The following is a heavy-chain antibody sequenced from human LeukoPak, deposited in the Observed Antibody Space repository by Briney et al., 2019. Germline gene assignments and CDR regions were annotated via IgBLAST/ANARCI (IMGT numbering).Heavy chain of an antibody. V-gene: IGHV3-9*01. J-gene: IGHJ6*02. D-gene: IGHD3-22*01. CDR3: VKDMRDYYDSSGYYYPGYYGMDV. Sequence: GRSLRLSCAASGFTFDDYAMHWVRQAPGKGLEWVSGISWNSGSIGYADSVKGRFTISRDNAKNSLYLQMNSLRAEDTALYYCVKDMRDYYDSSGYYYPGYYGMDVWGQGTTVTVSS. CDR1: GFTFDDYA. CDR2: ISWNSGSI.